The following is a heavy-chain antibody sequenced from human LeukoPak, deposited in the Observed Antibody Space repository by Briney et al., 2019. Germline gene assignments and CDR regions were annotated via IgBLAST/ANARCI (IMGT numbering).Heavy chain of an antibody. J-gene: IGHJ1*01. V-gene: IGHV3-74*01. CDR2: ITRDGSTI. Sequence: GGSLRLSCEASGFSFNIYWMHWVRQAPGKGLVWVSHITRDGSTITYADSVKGRFTISRDNAKNTLYLQMNSLRVEDTAVYYCARDRDSSGWKSRQIEYFQHWGQGTLSPSPQ. CDR3: ARDRDSSGWKSRQIEYFQH. CDR1: GFSFNIYW. D-gene: IGHD6-19*01.